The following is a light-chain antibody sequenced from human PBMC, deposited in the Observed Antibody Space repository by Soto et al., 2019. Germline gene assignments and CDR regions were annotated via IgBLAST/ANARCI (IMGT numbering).Light chain of an antibody. CDR1: NSDVGGYDF. V-gene: IGLV2-14*01. Sequence: QSALPQPASVSGSPGQSAAIFCTGSNSDVGGYDFVSLYQHHPGKAPKLILYEVTKRPSGVSNRFSGSESGNTASLNISWLKAEEVSDYYCSSPTSTISLEVIFGGGTKLTVL. CDR3: SSPTSTISLEVI. J-gene: IGLJ2*01. CDR2: EVT.